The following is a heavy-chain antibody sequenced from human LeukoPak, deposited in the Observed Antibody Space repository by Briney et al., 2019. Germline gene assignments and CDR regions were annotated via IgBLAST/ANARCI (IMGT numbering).Heavy chain of an antibody. V-gene: IGHV3-30-3*01. CDR1: GFTFSSYA. Sequence: GRSLRLSCAASGFTFSSYAMHWVRQAPGKGLEWVAVISYDGSNKYYADSVKGRFTISRDNSKNTLYLQMNSLRAEDTAVYYCARDTDSSSWYGTLDSWGQGTLVTVSS. CDR3: ARDTDSSSWYGTLDS. J-gene: IGHJ5*01. CDR2: ISYDGSNK. D-gene: IGHD6-13*01.